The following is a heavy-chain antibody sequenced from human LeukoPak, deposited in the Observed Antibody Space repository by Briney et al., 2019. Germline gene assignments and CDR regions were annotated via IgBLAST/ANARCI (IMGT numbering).Heavy chain of an antibody. CDR3: ARDIRVDGYYYDSSGYYFLDY. D-gene: IGHD3-22*01. CDR1: GYTFTSYA. V-gene: IGHV7-4-1*02. J-gene: IGHJ4*02. Sequence: ASVKVSCKASGYTFTSYAMNWVRQAPGQGLEWMGWINTNTGNPTYAQGFTGRFVFSLDTSVSTAYLQISSLKAEDTAVYYCARDIRVDGYYYDSSGYYFLDYWGQGTLVTVSS. CDR2: INTNTGNP.